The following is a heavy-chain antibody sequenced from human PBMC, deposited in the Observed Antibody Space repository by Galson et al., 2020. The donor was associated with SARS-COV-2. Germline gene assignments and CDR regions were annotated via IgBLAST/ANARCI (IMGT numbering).Heavy chain of an antibody. D-gene: IGHD3-10*01. J-gene: IGHJ4*02. Sequence: ETSETLSLTCAVFGESIRSGSYSWSWIRQSPGKGLEWIGDIQHNGNTRYSSSLKSRVTISVNRANNQFSLRLNSVTAADTAVYYCARERQVSYGPGTYYFFDFWGQGTLVTVSS. CDR3: ARERQVSYGPGTYYFFDF. V-gene: IGHV4-30-2*06. CDR1: GESIRSGSYS. CDR2: IQHNGNT.